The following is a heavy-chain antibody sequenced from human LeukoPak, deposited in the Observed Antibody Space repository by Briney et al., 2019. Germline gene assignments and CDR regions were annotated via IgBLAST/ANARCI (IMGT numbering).Heavy chain of an antibody. J-gene: IGHJ4*02. Sequence: GGSLRLSCAASGFTFSSHAMHWVRQAPGKGLEYVSSISSNGGSTYYANSVEGRFTISRDNSKNTMYLQMGSLRAEDMAVYYCARDRSRSGYLSFDFWGQGTLVTVSS. V-gene: IGHV3-64*01. CDR1: GFTFSSHA. CDR3: ARDRSRSGYLSFDF. D-gene: IGHD3-22*01. CDR2: ISSNGGST.